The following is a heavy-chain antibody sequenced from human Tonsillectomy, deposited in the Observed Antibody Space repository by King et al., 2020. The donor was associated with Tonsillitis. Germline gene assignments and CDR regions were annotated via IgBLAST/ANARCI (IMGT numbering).Heavy chain of an antibody. CDR3: AKVISATWFGELGVDYYYDGMDV. D-gene: IGHD3-10*01. CDR2: IRYDGSNK. J-gene: IGHJ6*02. V-gene: IGHV3-30*02. CDR1: GFTFSTYG. Sequence: VQLVESGGGVVQPGGSLRLSCAASGFTFSTYGMHWVRQAPGKGLEWVAFIRYDGSNKYYADSVKGRFTISRDNSKNTLYLQMNSLRAEDTAVYYCAKVISATWFGELGVDYYYDGMDVWGQGTTVPVSS.